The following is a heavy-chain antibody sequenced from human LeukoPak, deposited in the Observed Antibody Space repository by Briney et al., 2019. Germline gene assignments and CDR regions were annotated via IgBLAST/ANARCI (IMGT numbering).Heavy chain of an antibody. CDR1: GFTFDDYA. V-gene: IGHV3-9*01. CDR2: ITWNRDNI. CDR3: ARIAANYYDGSGYPH. J-gene: IGHJ4*02. Sequence: GGSLRLSCTVSGFTFDDYAMHWVRHTPGKGLEWVAGITWNRDNIGYGDSVKGRFTISRDNSKNTLYLQMNSLRAEDTAVYYCARIAANYYDGSGYPHWGQGTLVTVSS. D-gene: IGHD3-22*01.